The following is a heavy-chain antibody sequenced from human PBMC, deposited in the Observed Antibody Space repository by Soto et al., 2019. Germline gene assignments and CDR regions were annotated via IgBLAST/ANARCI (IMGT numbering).Heavy chain of an antibody. CDR1: GGSISSYY. Sequence: QVQLQESGPGLVKPSETLSLTCTVSGGSISSYYWSWIRQPPGKGLEWIGYIYYSGSTNYNPSLKRRVTISVDTSKNQFSLKLSSVTAADTAVYYCARLNLGVGARIDYWGQGTLVTVSS. CDR2: IYYSGST. D-gene: IGHD1-26*01. CDR3: ARLNLGVGARIDY. J-gene: IGHJ4*02. V-gene: IGHV4-59*01.